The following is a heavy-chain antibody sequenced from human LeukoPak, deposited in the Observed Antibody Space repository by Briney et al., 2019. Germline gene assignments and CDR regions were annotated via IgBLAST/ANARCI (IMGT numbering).Heavy chain of an antibody. CDR2: IYYTGSS. D-gene: IGHD6-6*01. J-gene: IGHJ4*02. V-gene: IGHV4-59*01. CDR3: ARLSRGSSAGFDY. CDR1: GGSISSYY. Sequence: SETLSLTCTVSGGSISSYYWSWIRQPPGKGLEWIGYIYYTGSSNSNPSLKSRVTILVDTSKNQFSLKLSSVTAADTAVYFCARLSRGSSAGFDYWGQGILVTVSS.